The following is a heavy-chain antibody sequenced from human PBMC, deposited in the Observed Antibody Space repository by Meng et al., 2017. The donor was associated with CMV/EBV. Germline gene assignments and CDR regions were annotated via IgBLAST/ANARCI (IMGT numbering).Heavy chain of an antibody. CDR3: ARDFFSLEWLQYPPAPNWFDP. V-gene: IGHV1-46*01. D-gene: IGHD3-3*01. Sequence: ASVKVSCKASGYTFTSYYMHWVRQAPGQGLEWMGIINPSGGSTSYAQKFQGRVTMTRDTSTSTVYMELSSLRSEDTVVYYCARDFFSLEWLQYPPAPNWFDPWGQGTLVTVSS. CDR2: INPSGGST. CDR1: GYTFTSYY. J-gene: IGHJ5*02.